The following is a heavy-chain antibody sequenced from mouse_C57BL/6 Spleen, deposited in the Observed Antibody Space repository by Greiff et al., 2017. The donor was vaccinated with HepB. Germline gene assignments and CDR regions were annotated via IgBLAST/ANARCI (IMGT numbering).Heavy chain of an antibody. D-gene: IGHD1-3*01. V-gene: IGHV5-12*01. J-gene: IGHJ2*01. CDR3: ARLNSRYYFDY. Sequence: EVQVVESGGGLVQPGGSLKLSCAASGFTFSDYYMYWVRQTPEKRLEWVAYISNGGGSTYYPDTVKGRFTISRDNAKNTLYLQMSRLKSEDTAMYYCARLNSRYYFDYWGQGTTLTVSS. CDR1: GFTFSDYY. CDR2: ISNGGGST.